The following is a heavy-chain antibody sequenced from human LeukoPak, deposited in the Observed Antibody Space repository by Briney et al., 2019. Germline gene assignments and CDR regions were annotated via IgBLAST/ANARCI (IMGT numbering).Heavy chain of an antibody. J-gene: IGHJ6*04. CDR2: ISSSSSYI. D-gene: IGHD3-10*02. CDR1: GFTFSSYS. Sequence: PGGSLRLSCAASGFTFSSYSMNWVRQAPGKGLEWVSSISSSSSYIYYADSVKGRFTISRDNAKNSLDLQMNSLRAEDTAVYYCAELGMTMIGGVWGKGTTVTISS. CDR3: AELGMTMIGGV. V-gene: IGHV3-21*01.